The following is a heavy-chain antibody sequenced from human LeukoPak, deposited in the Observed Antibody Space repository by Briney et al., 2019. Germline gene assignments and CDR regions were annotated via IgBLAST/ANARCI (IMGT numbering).Heavy chain of an antibody. J-gene: IGHJ5*02. CDR1: GYTFTNYY. V-gene: IGHV1-2*02. D-gene: IGHD3-3*01. Sequence: ASAKVSCKASGYTFTNYYMHWVRQAPGQGLEWMGWINPNSGGTNYAQQFQGRVTMTRDTSISTAYMELSRLRSDDTAVYSCARDNYYDFWSGNGWFDPWGQGTLVTVSS. CDR2: INPNSGGT. CDR3: ARDNYYDFWSGNGWFDP.